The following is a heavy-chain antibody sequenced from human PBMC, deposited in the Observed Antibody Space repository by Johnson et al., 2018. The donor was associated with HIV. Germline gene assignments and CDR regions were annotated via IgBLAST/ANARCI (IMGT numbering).Heavy chain of an antibody. CDR1: GFTFSSYG. D-gene: IGHD3-22*01. Sequence: QVQLVESGGGVVQPGGSLRLSCAASGFTFSSYGMHWVRQAPGKGLEWVAFIRYDGSNKYYADSVKGRFPISRDNSKNTLYLQMNSLRPEDTAVYYCARDRAIVVAYDAFDIWGQGTMVTVSS. CDR2: IRYDGSNK. V-gene: IGHV3-30*02. J-gene: IGHJ3*02. CDR3: ARDRAIVVAYDAFDI.